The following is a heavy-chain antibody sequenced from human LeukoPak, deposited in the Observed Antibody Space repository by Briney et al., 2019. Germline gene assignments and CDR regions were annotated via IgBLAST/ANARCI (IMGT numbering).Heavy chain of an antibody. CDR3: AKEGYYYGSGDAFDI. CDR2: ISDSGGNT. CDR1: GFTFSIYA. Sequence: PGGSLRLSCAASGFTFSIYAMSWVRQAPGKGLEWVSGISDSGGNTYYADSVRGRFTISRDNSKNTLYLQMNSLRAEDTAVYYCAKEGYYYGSGDAFDIWGQGTMVTVSS. J-gene: IGHJ3*02. V-gene: IGHV3-23*01. D-gene: IGHD3-22*01.